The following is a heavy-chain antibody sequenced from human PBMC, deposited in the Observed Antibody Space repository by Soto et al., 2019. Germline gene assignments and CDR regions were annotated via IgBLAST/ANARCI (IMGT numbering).Heavy chain of an antibody. CDR2: IFSNDEK. CDR1: GFSLSNARMG. V-gene: IGHV2-26*01. D-gene: IGHD6-19*01. CDR3: AREAIAVAGTWRGIDY. Sequence: QVTLKESGPVLVNPTETLTLTCTVSGFSLSNARMGVSWIRQPPGKALEWLAHIFSNDEKSYSTSLKSRLTISKDTSKSQVVLTMTNMDPVDTATYYCAREAIAVAGTWRGIDYWGQGTLVTVSS. J-gene: IGHJ4*02.